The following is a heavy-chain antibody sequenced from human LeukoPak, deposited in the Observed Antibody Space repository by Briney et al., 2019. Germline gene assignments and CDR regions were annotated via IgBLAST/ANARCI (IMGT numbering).Heavy chain of an antibody. CDR1: GFTFSSYG. CDR2: ISYDGSNK. V-gene: IGHV3-30*18. J-gene: IGHJ6*02. CDR3: AKVRRDYYYYGMDV. Sequence: GGSLRLSCAASGFTFSSYGMHWVRQAPGKGLEWVAVISYDGSNKHYADSVKGRFTISRDKSKNTLYLQVNSLRAEDTAVYYCAKVRRDYYYYGMDVWGQGTTVTVSS.